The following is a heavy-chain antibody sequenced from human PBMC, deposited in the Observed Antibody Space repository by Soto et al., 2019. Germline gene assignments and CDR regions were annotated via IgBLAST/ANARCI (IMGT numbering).Heavy chain of an antibody. V-gene: IGHV3-30*18. Sequence: GGSLRLSCAASGFTFSSYGMHWVRQAPGKGLEWVAVISYDGSNKYYADSVKGRFTISRDNSKNTLYLQMNSLRAEDTAVYYCAKDHEWHSSSWSGYYYYCIDVWGQGTTVTVSS. J-gene: IGHJ6*02. CDR3: AKDHEWHSSSWSGYYYYCIDV. D-gene: IGHD6-13*01. CDR2: ISYDGSNK. CDR1: GFTFSSYG.